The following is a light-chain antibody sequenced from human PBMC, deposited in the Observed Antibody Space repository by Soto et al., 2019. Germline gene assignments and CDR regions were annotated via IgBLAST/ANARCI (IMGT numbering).Light chain of an antibody. J-gene: IGKJ4*01. CDR3: QQYGSSPALT. Sequence: EIVLTQSPATLSLSPWERATLSCRASQSVSKYLAWYQQKPGQAPRLLIYDASNRATGIPARFSGSGSGTEFTLTINRLEPEDFAVYYCQQYGSSPALTFGGGTKVDIK. V-gene: IGKV3-11*01. CDR2: DAS. CDR1: QSVSKY.